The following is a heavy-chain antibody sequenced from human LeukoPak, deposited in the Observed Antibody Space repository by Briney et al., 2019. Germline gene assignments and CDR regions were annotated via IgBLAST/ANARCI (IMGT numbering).Heavy chain of an antibody. D-gene: IGHD1-14*01. Sequence: NPSETLSLTCTVSGGSISSGSYYWSWIRQPAGKGLEWIGRIYTTGSTNYNPSLKSRVTISVDTSKNQFSLKLSSATAADTAVYYCARDSEQPYYYMDVWGKGTTVTVSS. CDR1: GGSISSGSYY. CDR2: IYTTGST. CDR3: ARDSEQPYYYMDV. V-gene: IGHV4-61*02. J-gene: IGHJ6*03.